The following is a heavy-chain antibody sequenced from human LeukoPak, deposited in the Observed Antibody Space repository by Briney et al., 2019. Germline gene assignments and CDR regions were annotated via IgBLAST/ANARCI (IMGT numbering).Heavy chain of an antibody. CDR3: AKDYQLVDY. D-gene: IGHD2-2*01. Sequence: DSVKGRFTISRDNSKNTLYLQMTSLRAEDAAVYYCAKDYQLVDYWGQGTLVTVSS. V-gene: IGHV3-30*02. J-gene: IGHJ4*02.